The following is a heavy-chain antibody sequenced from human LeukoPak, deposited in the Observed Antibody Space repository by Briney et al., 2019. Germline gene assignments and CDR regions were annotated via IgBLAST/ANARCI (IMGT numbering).Heavy chain of an antibody. CDR2: IIPIFGTA. J-gene: IGHJ5*02. D-gene: IGHD2-8*01. V-gene: IGHV1-69*06. CDR3: ARTILYRNWFDP. Sequence: SVTVSCEASGGTFSSYAISWVRHAPGQRLEWMGGIIPIFGTANYAQKFQGRVTITADKATSTAYMELSSLRSEDTGVYYCARTILYRNWFDPWGQGTLVTVSS. CDR1: GGTFSSYA.